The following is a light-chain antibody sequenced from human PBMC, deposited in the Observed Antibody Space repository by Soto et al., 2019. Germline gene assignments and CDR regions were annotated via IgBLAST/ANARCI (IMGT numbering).Light chain of an antibody. CDR2: WAS. CDR1: QTVLDSSNNKDY. CDR3: QQYNEWPRT. V-gene: IGKV4-1*01. Sequence: DIVMTQSPDSLAVSLGERATINCKSSQTVLDSSNNKDYLTWYQQKPGQPPKLLIYWASTREFGVPDRFSGSGSGTDFTLTISGLQSEDCAVYYCQQYNEWPRTFGQGTKLEIK. J-gene: IGKJ2*01.